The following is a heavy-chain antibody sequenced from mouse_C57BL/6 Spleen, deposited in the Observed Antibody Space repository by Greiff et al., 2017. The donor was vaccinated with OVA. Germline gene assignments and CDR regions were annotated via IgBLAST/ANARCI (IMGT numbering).Heavy chain of an antibody. V-gene: IGHV5-17*01. CDR3: ARLKGLLYFDY. D-gene: IGHD3-3*01. CDR2: ISSGSSTI. Sequence: DVHLVESGGGLVKPGGSLKLSCAASGFTFSDYGMHWVRQAPEKGLEWVAYISSGSSTIYYADTVKGRFTISRDNAKNTLFLQMTSLRSEDTAMYYCARLKGLLYFDYWGQGTTLTVSS. J-gene: IGHJ2*01. CDR1: GFTFSDYG.